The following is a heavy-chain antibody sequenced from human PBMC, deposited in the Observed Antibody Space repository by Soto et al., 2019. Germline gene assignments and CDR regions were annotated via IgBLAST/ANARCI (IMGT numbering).Heavy chain of an antibody. D-gene: IGHD3-22*01. CDR1: GGTFSSYA. J-gene: IGHJ5*02. Sequence: ASVKVSCKASGGTFSSYAISWVRQAPGQGLEWMGGIIPIFGTANYAQKFQGRVTITADESTSTAYMELSSLRSEDTAVYYCARDVDYYDSSGYSRWFDPWGQGTLVTVSS. CDR2: IIPIFGTA. CDR3: ARDVDYYDSSGYSRWFDP. V-gene: IGHV1-69*13.